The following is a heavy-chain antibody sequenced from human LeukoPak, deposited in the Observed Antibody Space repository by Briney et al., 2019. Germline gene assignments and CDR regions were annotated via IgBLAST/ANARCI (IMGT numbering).Heavy chain of an antibody. J-gene: IGHJ4*02. CDR3: ARLGAGPTYYDFWSGFSSFYFDY. V-gene: IGHV4-61*01. CDR1: GASVSSASY. Sequence: SETLSLTCTVSGASVSSASYWTWIRQPPGKGVEWIAHIYNGVNTNYNPSLKSRVTISVDTSKNQFSLKLSSVTAADTAVYYCARLGAGPTYYDFWSGFSSFYFDYWGQGTLVTVSS. CDR2: IYNGVNT. D-gene: IGHD3-3*01.